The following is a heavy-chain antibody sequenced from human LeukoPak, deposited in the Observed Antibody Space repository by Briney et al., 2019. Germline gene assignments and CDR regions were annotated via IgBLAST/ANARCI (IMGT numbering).Heavy chain of an antibody. J-gene: IGHJ5*02. Sequence: SETLSLTCTVSGGPISTYQWSWIRQPPGKGLEWIGYIYYTGSTNYNPTLRSRVTISLDTSKNQFSLRVNSVTAADTAVYYCARRTTVTPNWFDPWGQGTLVTVSS. V-gene: IGHV4-59*08. CDR3: ARRTTVTPNWFDP. D-gene: IGHD4-17*01. CDR1: GGPISTYQ. CDR2: IYYTGST.